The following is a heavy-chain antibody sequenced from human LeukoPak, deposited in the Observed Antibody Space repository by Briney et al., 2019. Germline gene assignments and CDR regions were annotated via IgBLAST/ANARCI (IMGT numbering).Heavy chain of an antibody. CDR2: ISGSGGST. Sequence: GGSLRLSCAASGFTFSSYAMSWVRQAPGKGLEWVSAISGSGGSTYYADSVKGRFTISRDNSKNTLYLQMNSLRAEDTAVYYCARVRGGWHYYFDYWGQGTLVTVSS. V-gene: IGHV3-23*01. J-gene: IGHJ4*02. CDR3: ARVRGGWHYYFDY. CDR1: GFTFSSYA. D-gene: IGHD6-19*01.